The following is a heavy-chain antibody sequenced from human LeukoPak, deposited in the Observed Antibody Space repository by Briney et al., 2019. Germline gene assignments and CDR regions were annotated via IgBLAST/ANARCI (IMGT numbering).Heavy chain of an antibody. CDR1: GGSVSSGSYY. J-gene: IGHJ6*02. CDR3: ARQNYYGSGMRYYYGMDV. V-gene: IGHV4-61*01. Sequence: PSETLSLTCTVSGGSVSSGSYYWSWIRQPPGKGLEWIGYIYYSGSTNYSPSLKSRVTISVDRSKNQFSLKLSSVTAADTAVYYCARQNYYGSGMRYYYGMDVWGQGTTVTVSS. D-gene: IGHD3-10*01. CDR2: IYYSGST.